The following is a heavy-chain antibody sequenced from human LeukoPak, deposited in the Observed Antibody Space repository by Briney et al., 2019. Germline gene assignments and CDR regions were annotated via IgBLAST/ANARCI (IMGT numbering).Heavy chain of an antibody. CDR1: GGSINNFY. Sequence: PSETLSLTCTVSGGSINNFYWYWVRQPPGKGLEWIGYIYYTGGTNYNPSLKSRVTISVDTSNNLVSLRLTYVTAADTAVYYCARHRYCSSTSCYYYYYYGMDVWGQGTTVTVSS. CDR3: ARHRYCSSTSCYYYYYYGMDV. D-gene: IGHD2-2*01. V-gene: IGHV4-59*01. CDR2: IYYTGGT. J-gene: IGHJ6*02.